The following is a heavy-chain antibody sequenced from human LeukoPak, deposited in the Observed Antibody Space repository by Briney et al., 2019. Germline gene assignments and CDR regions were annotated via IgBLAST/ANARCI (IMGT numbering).Heavy chain of an antibody. Sequence: GGSLRLSCAVSGFTFNNYWIHWVRQAPGKGLVWVSQIDNDGSGTTYADSVKGRFTISRDNAKNTLYLQMNSLRAEDTAVYCCARGGYGTGPDYWGQGTLVTVSS. V-gene: IGHV3-74*01. CDR1: GFTFNNYW. CDR3: ARGGYGTGPDY. J-gene: IGHJ4*02. CDR2: IDNDGSGT. D-gene: IGHD3-10*01.